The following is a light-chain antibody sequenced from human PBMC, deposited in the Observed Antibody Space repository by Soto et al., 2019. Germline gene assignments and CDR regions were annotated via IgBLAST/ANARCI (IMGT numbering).Light chain of an antibody. J-gene: IGLJ1*01. Sequence: QSALTQPPSASGSPGQSVTISCTGTSSDVGGNNYVSWYQQHPGKAPKLMIYEVTKRPSGVPDRFSGSKSGNTASLTVSGLQAEDEADYYCSSYAGANRVFGTGTKLPVL. V-gene: IGLV2-8*01. CDR2: EVT. CDR1: SSDVGGNNY. CDR3: SSYAGANRV.